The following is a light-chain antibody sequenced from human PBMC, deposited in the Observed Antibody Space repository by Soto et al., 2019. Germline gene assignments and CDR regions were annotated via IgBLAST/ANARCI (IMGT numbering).Light chain of an antibody. J-gene: IGKJ1*01. CDR3: QQCGVSPWT. V-gene: IGKV3-20*01. CDR1: QSVGSTC. CDR2: DTS. Sequence: FVLTQSPVTLSLSPGEGATLSCRASQSVGSTCLAWYQQKPGQAPRLLIYDTSSRATGIPARFSGSGSGTDFTLTISGLEREDFAVYYCQQCGVSPWTFVQGTKVKI.